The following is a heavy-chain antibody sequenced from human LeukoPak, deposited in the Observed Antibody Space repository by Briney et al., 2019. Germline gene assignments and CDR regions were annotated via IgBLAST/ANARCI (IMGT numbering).Heavy chain of an antibody. CDR1: GYSVSSGYY. V-gene: IGHV4-38-2*02. J-gene: IGHJ4*02. CDR3: AREGSGYDSPYYFDY. Sequence: SETLSLTCAVSGYSVSSGYYWGWIRQPPGKGLEWIGCIYHSGSTYYNPSLKSRVTISVDTSKNQFSLKLSSVTAADTAVYYCAREGSGYDSPYYFDYWGQATLVTVSS. D-gene: IGHD5-12*01. CDR2: IYHSGST.